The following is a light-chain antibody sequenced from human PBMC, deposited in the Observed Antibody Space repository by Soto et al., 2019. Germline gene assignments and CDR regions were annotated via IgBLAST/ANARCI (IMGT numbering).Light chain of an antibody. J-gene: IGLJ2*01. Sequence: QSVLTQAPSVSGAPGRSVTISCSGDTSNIGRNSVNWYQQFPGTAPKLLIYMNDRRPSGVPDRFSAFRSGASASLAISGLQSEDGANYYCAAWDDNLNVVFGGGTKLTVL. V-gene: IGLV1-44*01. CDR2: MND. CDR3: AAWDDNLNVV. CDR1: TSNIGRNS.